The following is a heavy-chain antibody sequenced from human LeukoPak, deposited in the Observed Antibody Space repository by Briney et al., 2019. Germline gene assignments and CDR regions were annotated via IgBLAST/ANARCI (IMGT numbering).Heavy chain of an antibody. V-gene: IGHV4-39*01. J-gene: IGHJ4*02. Sequence: SETLPLTCTVSGGSVDSGDSYWVCVRQPPGKGLEWVGSIYYGGTTHYNPSLKSRVTVSVDTSKNQFSLSLTSVTAADTAVYYCARRGLVVVPLWGQGTLVTVSS. CDR1: GGSVDSGDSY. CDR2: IYYGGTT. CDR3: ARRGLVVVPL. D-gene: IGHD2-21*01.